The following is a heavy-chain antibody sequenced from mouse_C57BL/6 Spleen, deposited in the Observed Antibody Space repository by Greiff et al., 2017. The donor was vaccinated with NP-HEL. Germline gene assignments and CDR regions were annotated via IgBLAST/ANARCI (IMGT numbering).Heavy chain of an antibody. V-gene: IGHV1-75*01. CDR2: IFPGSGST. CDR3: SITTVVATPYWYFDV. D-gene: IGHD1-1*01. J-gene: IGHJ1*03. Sequence: QVQLQQSGPELVKPGASVKISCKASGYTFTDYYINWVKQRPGQGLEWIGWIFPGSGSTYYNEKFKGKATLTVDKSSSTAYMLLSSLTSEDSAVYFCSITTVVATPYWYFDVWGTGTTVTVSS. CDR1: GYTFTDYY.